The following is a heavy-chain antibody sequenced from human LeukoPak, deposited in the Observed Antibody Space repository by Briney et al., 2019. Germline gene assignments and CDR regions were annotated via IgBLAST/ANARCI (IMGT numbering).Heavy chain of an antibody. CDR2: TYYSGST. V-gene: IGHV4-59*01. D-gene: IGHD5-24*01. CDR3: ARAKAMANPLEDAFDI. Sequence: KPSETLSLTCTVSGGSISSYYWSWIRQPPGKGLEWIGYTYYSGSTNYNPSLKSRVTISVDTSKNQFSLKLSSVTAADTAVYYCARAKAMANPLEDAFDIWGQGTMVTVSS. J-gene: IGHJ3*02. CDR1: GGSISSYY.